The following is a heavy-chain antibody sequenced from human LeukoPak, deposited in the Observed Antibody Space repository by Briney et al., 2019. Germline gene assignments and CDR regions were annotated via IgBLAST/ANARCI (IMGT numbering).Heavy chain of an antibody. Sequence: SETLSLTCAVYGGSFSGYYWSWIRQPPGKGLEWIGEINHSGSTDYNPSLKSRVTISVDTSKNQFSLKLSSVTAADTAVYYCARGDGRRDGYNRLYYYYYGMDVWGQGTTVTVSS. CDR3: ARGDGRRDGYNRLYYYYYGMDV. CDR2: INHSGST. J-gene: IGHJ6*02. V-gene: IGHV4-34*01. D-gene: IGHD5-24*01. CDR1: GGSFSGYY.